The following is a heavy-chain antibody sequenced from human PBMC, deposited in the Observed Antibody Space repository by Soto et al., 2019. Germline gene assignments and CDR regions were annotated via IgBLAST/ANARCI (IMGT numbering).Heavy chain of an antibody. J-gene: IGHJ4*02. Sequence: GGSLRLSCAASGFSFSNYAMNWVRQAPGKGLEWVSGISGGGGGTYYADSVKGRFIISRDNSKNTVYLQMNSLRAEDTAFYYCARGWGYYYDSSGYYYFDYWGQGTLVTVSS. V-gene: IGHV3-23*01. CDR2: ISGGGGGT. CDR3: ARGWGYYYDSSGYYYFDY. D-gene: IGHD3-22*01. CDR1: GFSFSNYA.